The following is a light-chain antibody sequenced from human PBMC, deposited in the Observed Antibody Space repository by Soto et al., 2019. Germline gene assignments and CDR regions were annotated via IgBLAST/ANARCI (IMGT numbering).Light chain of an antibody. CDR2: DTT. Sequence: QAVVTQEPSLTVSPGGTVTRTCGSTTGAVTNGHYPSWFQQQPRQAPRPLIYDTTNSHSWTPARFSGSLLGGKAALTLSGAQPEDEAEYYCLLSYNGPYVFGTGTKVTV. CDR3: LLSYNGPYV. J-gene: IGLJ1*01. CDR1: TGAVTNGHY. V-gene: IGLV7-46*01.